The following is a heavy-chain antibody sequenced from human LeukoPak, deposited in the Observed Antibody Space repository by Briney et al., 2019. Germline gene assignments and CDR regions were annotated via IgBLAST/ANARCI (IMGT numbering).Heavy chain of an antibody. Sequence: SVKVSCKTSGYTFTRFGITWVRQAPGQGLEWMGWIIPIFGTANYAQKFQGRVTITADESTSTAYMELSSLRSEDMAVYYCARVSLGSYGSQHYYYYGMDVWGQGTTVTVSS. V-gene: IGHV1-69*13. D-gene: IGHD1-26*01. CDR3: ARVSLGSYGSQHYYYYGMDV. CDR1: GYTFTRFG. J-gene: IGHJ6*02. CDR2: IIPIFGTA.